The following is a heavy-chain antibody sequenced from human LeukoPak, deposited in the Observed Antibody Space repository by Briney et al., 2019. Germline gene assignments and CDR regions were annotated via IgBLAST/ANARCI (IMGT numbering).Heavy chain of an antibody. CDR3: ARESSSWRNWFDP. D-gene: IGHD6-13*01. CDR1: GGSVSSGSYY. Sequence: PSETLSLTCTVSGGSVSSGSYYWSWIRQPSGKGLEWIGYIYYSGTTNYNPSLKSRVTISVDRSKNQFSLNLSSVTAADTAVYYCARESSSWRNWFDPWGQGTLVTVSS. CDR2: IYYSGTT. V-gene: IGHV4-61*01. J-gene: IGHJ5*02.